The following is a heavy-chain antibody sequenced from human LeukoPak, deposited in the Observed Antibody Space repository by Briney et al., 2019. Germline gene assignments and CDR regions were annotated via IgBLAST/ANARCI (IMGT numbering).Heavy chain of an antibody. CDR3: ANSVTIFGVVSYAFDI. Sequence: GGSLRLSCAASGFTFSNSAMTWVRQAPGKGLEWVSAISGSGGSTYYADSVKGRFTISRDNSKNTLHLQMNSLRAEDTAVYYCANSVTIFGVVSYAFDIWGQGTMVTVSS. J-gene: IGHJ3*02. V-gene: IGHV3-23*01. CDR2: ISGSGGST. D-gene: IGHD3-3*01. CDR1: GFTFSNSA.